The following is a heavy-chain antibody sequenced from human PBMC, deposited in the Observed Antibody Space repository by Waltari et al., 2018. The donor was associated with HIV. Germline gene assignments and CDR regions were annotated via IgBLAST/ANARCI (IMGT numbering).Heavy chain of an antibody. J-gene: IGHJ4*02. CDR1: GFTFSSYT. D-gene: IGHD1-26*01. CDR3: ARASMWGFDY. V-gene: IGHV3-21*01. CDR2: FSGSSTYI. Sequence: EVQLVASGGGLVKPGGSLRLSCAASGFTFSSYTMNWVRQAPGKGLEWVSFFSGSSTYIYYADSVKGRFTISRDNAKNSLYLQMNSLRAEDTAVYYCARASMWGFDYWGQGTMVTVSS.